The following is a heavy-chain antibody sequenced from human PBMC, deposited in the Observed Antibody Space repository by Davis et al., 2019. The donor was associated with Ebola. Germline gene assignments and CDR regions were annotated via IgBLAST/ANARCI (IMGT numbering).Heavy chain of an antibody. CDR3: ALIPYRSGWNDGFDI. CDR2: IYPGDSDT. V-gene: IGHV5-51*06. J-gene: IGHJ3*02. CDR1: GYRFTRYW. Sequence: GESLKISCQGSGYRFTRYWIGWVRQMPGKGLEWMGIIYPGDSDTRYSPSFEGQITISVDRAISTAYLQWRSLKASDTAMYYCALIPYRSGWNDGFDIWGQGTMVTVSS. D-gene: IGHD6-19*01.